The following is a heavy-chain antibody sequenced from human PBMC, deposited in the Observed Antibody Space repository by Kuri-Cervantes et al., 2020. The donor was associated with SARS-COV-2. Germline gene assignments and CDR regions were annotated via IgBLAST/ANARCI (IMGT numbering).Heavy chain of an antibody. V-gene: IGHV3-23*01. CDR1: GFTFSSYA. Sequence: GESLKISCAASGFTFSSYAMSWVLQAPGKGLEWVSAISGSGGSTYYADSVKGRFTISRDNSKNTLYLQMNSLRAEDTAVYYCAKGGYTAGEWYYYYYMDVWGKGTTVTVSS. CDR2: ISGSGGST. CDR3: AKGGYTAGEWYYYYYMDV. J-gene: IGHJ6*03. D-gene: IGHD3-10*01.